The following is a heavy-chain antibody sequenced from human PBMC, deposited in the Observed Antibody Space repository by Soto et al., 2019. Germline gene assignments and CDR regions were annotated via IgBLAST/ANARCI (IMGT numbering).Heavy chain of an antibody. CDR3: ANSRGWYINWFDP. V-gene: IGHV3-30*18. D-gene: IGHD6-19*01. J-gene: IGHJ5*02. CDR2: ISYDGSNK. CDR1: GFTFSNHG. Sequence: QVQLVESGGGVVQPGRSLRLSCVASGFTFSNHGMHWVRQAPGKGLEWVAVISYDGSNKHYADSVKGRFTISRDNSKNALDLQMNSLRAEDTAVYYCANSRGWYINWFDPWGQGTLVTVSS.